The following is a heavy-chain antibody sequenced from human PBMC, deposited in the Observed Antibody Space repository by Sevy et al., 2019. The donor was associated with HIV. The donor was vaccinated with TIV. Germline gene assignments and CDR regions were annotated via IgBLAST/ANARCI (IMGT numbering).Heavy chain of an antibody. CDR3: ATVLPGEYVDCSSCYSDYFAY. J-gene: IGHJ4*02. D-gene: IGHD2-15*01. CDR2: FDPEDGET. V-gene: IGHV1-24*01. CDR1: GYTLIEFS. Sequence: ASVKVSCKVSGYTLIEFSMHWVRQAPGKGLEWMGGFDPEDGETIYAQRVQGRVTMTEDTSTDTAYMELSSLRSEDTAVYYCATVLPGEYVDCSSCYSDYFAYWGQGTLVTVSS.